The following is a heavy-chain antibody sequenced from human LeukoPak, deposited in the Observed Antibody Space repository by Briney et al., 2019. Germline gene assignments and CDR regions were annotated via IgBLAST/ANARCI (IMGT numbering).Heavy chain of an antibody. CDR2: INAGNGNT. D-gene: IGHD3-9*01. CDR1: GYTFTTYA. V-gene: IGHV1-3*01. J-gene: IGHJ4*02. Sequence: GASVKVSCKSSGYTFTTYAIHWVRQAPGQRLEYMGWINAGNGNTKYSQNFQGRVTITRDTSASTAYMELSSLRSEDTAVYCCAREHDVLTGYSLDYWGQGTLVTVSS. CDR3: AREHDVLTGYSLDY.